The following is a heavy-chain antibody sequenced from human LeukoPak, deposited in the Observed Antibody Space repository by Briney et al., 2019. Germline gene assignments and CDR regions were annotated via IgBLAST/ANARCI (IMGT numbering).Heavy chain of an antibody. V-gene: IGHV3-23*01. D-gene: IGHD6-19*01. CDR1: GFTFSSYA. Sequence: PGGSLRLSCAASGFTFSSYAMSWVRQAPGKGLEWVSAISGSGGSTHYADSVKGRFTISRDNSKSTLYLQMNSLRAEDTAVYYCAKRSSSGWTNPLDYWGQGTLVTVSS. CDR2: ISGSGGST. J-gene: IGHJ4*02. CDR3: AKRSSSGWTNPLDY.